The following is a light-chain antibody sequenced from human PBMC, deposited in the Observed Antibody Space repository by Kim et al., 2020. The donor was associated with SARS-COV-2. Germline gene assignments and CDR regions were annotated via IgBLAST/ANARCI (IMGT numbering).Light chain of an antibody. J-gene: IGKJ2*01. CDR2: SAS. Sequence: DIQMTQSPSSLSASVGDRVTITCRASEFVNTFLNWYQQKPGTAPNLLIHSASRLQSGVPSHFSATGSGTEFTLIISGLQPEDFATYYCQQSYNTPYTFGQGTKLEI. CDR3: QQSYNTPYT. V-gene: IGKV1-39*01. CDR1: EFVNTF.